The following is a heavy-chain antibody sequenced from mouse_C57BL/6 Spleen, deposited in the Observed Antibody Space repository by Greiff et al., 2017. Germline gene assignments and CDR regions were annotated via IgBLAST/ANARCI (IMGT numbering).Heavy chain of an antibody. J-gene: IGHJ3*01. CDR2: IDPSDSYT. CDR3: ARCDYDWFSY. V-gene: IGHV1-50*01. Sequence: VQLQQPGAELVKPGASVKLSCKASGYTFTSYWMQWVKQRPGQGLEWIGEIDPSDSYTNYNQKFKGKATLTVDTSSSTAYMQLSSLTSEDTAVYYCARCDYDWFSYWGQGTLVTVSA. D-gene: IGHD2-4*01. CDR1: GYTFTSYW.